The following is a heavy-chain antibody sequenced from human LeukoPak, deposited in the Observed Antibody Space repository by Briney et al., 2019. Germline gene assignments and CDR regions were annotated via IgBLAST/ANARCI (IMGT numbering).Heavy chain of an antibody. J-gene: IGHJ6*03. D-gene: IGHD6-13*01. V-gene: IGHV4-39*07. CDR3: ARISSSWYVYYYYYMDV. CDR1: GGSISSSSYY. CDR2: IYYSGST. Sequence: SETLSLTCTVSGGSISSSSYYWGWIRQPPGKGLEWIGSIYYSGSTYYNPSLKSRVTISVDTSKNQFSLKLSSVTAADTAVYYCARISSSWYVYYYYYMDVWGKGTTVTVSS.